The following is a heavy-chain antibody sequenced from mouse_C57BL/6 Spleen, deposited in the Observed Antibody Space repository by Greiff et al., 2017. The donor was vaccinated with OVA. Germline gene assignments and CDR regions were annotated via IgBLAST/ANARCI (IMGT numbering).Heavy chain of an antibody. Sequence: QVQLQQSGPGLVQPSQSLSITCTVSGFSLTSYGVHWVRQSPGKGLEWLGVIWRGGSTDYNAAFISRLSISKDNSKGQVFFKMNRLQADDTAIYYGARNHGSSYQAWFAYWGQGTLVTVSA. CDR3: ARNHGSSYQAWFAY. D-gene: IGHD1-1*01. CDR1: GFSLTSYG. CDR2: IWRGGST. J-gene: IGHJ3*01. V-gene: IGHV2-2*01.